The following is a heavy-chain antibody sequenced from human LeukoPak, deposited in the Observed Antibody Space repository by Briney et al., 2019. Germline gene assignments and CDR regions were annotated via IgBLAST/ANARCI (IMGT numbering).Heavy chain of an antibody. CDR3: AKVQGGSYYYGMDV. V-gene: IGHV3-23*01. Sequence: GRSLRLSCAASGFTFSSFEMNWVRQAPGKGLEWDSAISGSGGSTYYADSVKGRFTISRDNSKNTLYLQMNSLRAEDTAVYYCAKVQGGSYYYGMDVWGQGTTVTVSS. CDR1: GFTFSSFE. J-gene: IGHJ6*02. D-gene: IGHD1-26*01. CDR2: ISGSGGST.